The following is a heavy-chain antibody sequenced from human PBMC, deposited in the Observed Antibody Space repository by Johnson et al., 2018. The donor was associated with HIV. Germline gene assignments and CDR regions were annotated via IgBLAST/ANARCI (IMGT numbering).Heavy chain of an antibody. Sequence: VQLVESGGGLVQPGGSLRLSCAASGFTFSSYWMSWVRQAPGKGLEWVANIKLDGSEKYYVDSVRGRFTISRDNAKNSLYLQMNSLRAEDTAVYYCAKDFVTHGAFDIWGQGTMVTVSS. CDR1: GFTFSSYW. CDR3: AKDFVTHGAFDI. V-gene: IGHV3-7*03. D-gene: IGHD2-21*01. J-gene: IGHJ3*02. CDR2: IKLDGSEK.